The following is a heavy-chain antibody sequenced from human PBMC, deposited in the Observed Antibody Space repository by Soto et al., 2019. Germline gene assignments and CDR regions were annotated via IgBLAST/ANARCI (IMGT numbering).Heavy chain of an antibody. CDR1: GGTFSSYA. D-gene: IGHD3-10*01. CDR2: IIPIFGTA. J-gene: IGHJ5*02. CDR3: ASHEGALWFGQYNWFDP. V-gene: IGHV1-69*13. Sequence: ASVKVSCKASGGTFSSYAISWVRQAPGQGLEWMGGIIPIFGTANYAQKFQGRVTITADESTSTAYMELSSLRSEDTAVYYCASHEGALWFGQYNWFDPWGQGTLVTVSS.